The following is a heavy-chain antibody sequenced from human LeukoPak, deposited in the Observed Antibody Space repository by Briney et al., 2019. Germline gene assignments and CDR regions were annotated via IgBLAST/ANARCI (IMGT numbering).Heavy chain of an antibody. CDR2: IIPIFGTA. CDR1: GGTFSSYA. D-gene: IGHD1-26*01. Sequence: GSSVKVSCKASGGTFSSYAISWVRQAPGPGLEWMGGIIPIFGTANYAQKFQGRVTMTRDTSISTAYMELSRLRSDDTAVYYCARDGGIVGALNAFDIWGQGTMVTVSS. J-gene: IGHJ3*02. CDR3: ARDGGIVGALNAFDI. V-gene: IGHV1-69*05.